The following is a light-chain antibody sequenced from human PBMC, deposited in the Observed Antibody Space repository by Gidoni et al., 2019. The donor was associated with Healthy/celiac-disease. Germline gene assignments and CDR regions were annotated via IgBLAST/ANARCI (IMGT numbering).Light chain of an antibody. V-gene: IGKV4-1*01. CDR1: QSVLYSSNNKNY. J-gene: IGKJ4*01. Sequence: IVMTPPPDPLAVSLGGTAPIHCKSSQSVLYSSNNKNYLAWYQQKPGQPPKLLIYGASTRESGVPDRFSGSGSGTDFTLTISSLQAEDVAVYYCQQYYSTPLTFGGGTKVEIK. CDR2: GAS. CDR3: QQYYSTPLT.